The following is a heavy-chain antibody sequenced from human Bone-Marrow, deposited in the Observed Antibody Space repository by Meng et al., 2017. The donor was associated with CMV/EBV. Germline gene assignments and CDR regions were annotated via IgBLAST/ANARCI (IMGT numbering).Heavy chain of an antibody. CDR3: ARDFDFWSGYSDYYGMDV. CDR2: ISAYNGNT. V-gene: IGHV1-18*01. J-gene: IGHJ6*02. Sequence: ASVKVSCKASGYTFTSYGISWVRQAPGQGLEWMGWISAYNGNTNYAQKLQGRVTMTTDTSTSTAYTELRSLRSDDTAVYYCARDFDFWSGYSDYYGMDVWGQGTTVTVSS. D-gene: IGHD3-3*01. CDR1: GYTFTSYG.